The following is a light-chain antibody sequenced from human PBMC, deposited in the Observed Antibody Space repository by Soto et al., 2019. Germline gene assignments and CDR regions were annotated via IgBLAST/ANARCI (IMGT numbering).Light chain of an antibody. CDR3: SSYTSSSTRVV. CDR2: DVN. V-gene: IGLV2-14*01. Sequence: QSVLTQPASVSGSPGQSITISCTGTSSDVGRYNYVSWYQQHPGTAPKLMIYDVNNRPSGVSNRFSGSKSGNTASLTISRLQAEDEDDYYCSSYTSSSTRVVFGGGTKLTVL. J-gene: IGLJ2*01. CDR1: SSDVGRYNY.